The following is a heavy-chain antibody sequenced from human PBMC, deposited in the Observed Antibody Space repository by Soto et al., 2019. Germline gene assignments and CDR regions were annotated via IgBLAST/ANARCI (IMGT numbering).Heavy chain of an antibody. Sequence: QVRLVQSGAEEKKPGSSVKVSCKVSGGTFSKYSLSWVRQTPGQGLEWMGGITPFVDTSNYAQRFLGRVTITADKSPNTSFLEVRGLKSEDTALFLCGSTSFCNGSSCYSRHYYGMDVWGQGTTVTVSS. CDR3: GSTSFCNGSSCYSRHYYGMDV. J-gene: IGHJ6*02. CDR2: ITPFVDTS. CDR1: GGTFSKYS. D-gene: IGHD2-21*01. V-gene: IGHV1-69*06.